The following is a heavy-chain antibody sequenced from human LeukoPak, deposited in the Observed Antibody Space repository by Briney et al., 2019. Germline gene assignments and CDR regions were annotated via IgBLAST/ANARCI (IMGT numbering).Heavy chain of an antibody. CDR1: GFTFSGSA. V-gene: IGHV3-73*01. J-gene: IGHJ4*02. CDR2: IGSKANSYAT. D-gene: IGHD5-24*01. CDR3: TRQGPRDGYNYDY. Sequence: GGPLRLSCAASGFTFSGSAMHWVRQASGKGLEWVGRIGSKANSYATAHAASVKGRFTISRDDSKNTAYLQMNSLKTEDTAVYYCTRQGPRDGYNYDYWGQGTLVTVSS.